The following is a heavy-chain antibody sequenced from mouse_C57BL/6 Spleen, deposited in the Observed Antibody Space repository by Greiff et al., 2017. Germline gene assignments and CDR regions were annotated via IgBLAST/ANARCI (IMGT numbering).Heavy chain of an antibody. V-gene: IGHV1-42*01. CDR2: INPSTGGT. CDR1: GYSFTGYY. D-gene: IGHD1-1*01. J-gene: IGHJ2*01. Sequence: EVQLQQSGPELVKPGASVKISCKASGYSFTGYYMNWVKQSPEQSLEWIGEINPSTGGTTYNQKFKAKATLTVDKSSSTAYMQLKSLTSEDSAVYYCARGITTGGDYWGQGTTLTVSS. CDR3: ARGITTGGDY.